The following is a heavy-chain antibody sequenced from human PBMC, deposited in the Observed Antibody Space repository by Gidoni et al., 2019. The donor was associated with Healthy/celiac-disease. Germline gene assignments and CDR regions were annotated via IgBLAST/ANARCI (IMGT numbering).Heavy chain of an antibody. D-gene: IGHD3-10*01. Sequence: QLQLQESGPGLVKPSATLSLTCTVSGGSISSSSYYWGWIRQPPGKGLEWIGSIYYSGSTYYNPSLKSRVTISVDTSKNQFSLKLSSVTAADTAVYYCARDLVWFGELFEQTRNWFDPWGQGTLVTVSS. J-gene: IGHJ5*02. CDR2: IYYSGST. CDR3: ARDLVWFGELFEQTRNWFDP. V-gene: IGHV4-39*07. CDR1: GGSISSSSYY.